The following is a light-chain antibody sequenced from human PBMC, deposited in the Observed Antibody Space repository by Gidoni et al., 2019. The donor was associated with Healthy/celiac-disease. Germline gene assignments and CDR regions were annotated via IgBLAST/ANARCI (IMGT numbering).Light chain of an antibody. CDR1: KLGDKY. J-gene: IGLJ1*01. V-gene: IGLV3-1*01. CDR2: QDS. Sequence: YELTQPPSVSVSPGQTASITCSGDKLGDKYACWYQQKPGQSPVLVIYQDSKRPSGIPERFSGSNSGNTATLTISGTQAMDEADYYCQAWDSSTAHVFGTGTKVTVL. CDR3: QAWDSSTAHV.